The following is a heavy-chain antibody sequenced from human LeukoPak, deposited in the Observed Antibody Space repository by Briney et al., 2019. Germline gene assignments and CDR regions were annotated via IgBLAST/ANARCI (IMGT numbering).Heavy chain of an antibody. Sequence: ASVKVSCKASGYTFTGYYMHWVRQAPGQGLEWMGWINPNSGGTNYAQKLQGRVTMTTDTSTSTAYMELRSLRSDDTAVYYCARSPYGDYGGGAFDIWGQGTMVTVSS. V-gene: IGHV1-2*02. CDR3: ARSPYGDYGGGAFDI. CDR2: INPNSGGT. J-gene: IGHJ3*02. D-gene: IGHD4-17*01. CDR1: GYTFTGYY.